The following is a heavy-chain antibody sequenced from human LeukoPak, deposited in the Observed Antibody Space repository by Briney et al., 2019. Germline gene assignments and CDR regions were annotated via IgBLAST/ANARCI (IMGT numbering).Heavy chain of an antibody. D-gene: IGHD3-22*01. CDR1: GGSISSYY. V-gene: IGHV4-59*01. CDR2: IYYSGST. CDR3: ARDPSDSSGYDAFDL. Sequence: SETLSLTCTVSGGSISSYYWSWIRQPPGKGLEWIGYIYYSGSTNYNPSLKSRVTISLDTSNNQFSLKLSSMTAADTAVYYCARDPSDSSGYDAFDLWGQGTMVTVSS. J-gene: IGHJ3*01.